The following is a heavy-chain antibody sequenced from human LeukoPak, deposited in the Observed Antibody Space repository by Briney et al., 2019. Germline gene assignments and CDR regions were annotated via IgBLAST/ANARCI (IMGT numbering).Heavy chain of an antibody. CDR3: AKGAAAGFDY. D-gene: IGHD6-13*01. J-gene: IGHJ4*02. CDR2: IRYDGSNK. Sequence: GGSLRLSCAGSGFTFSSYGMHWVRQAPGKGMEWVAFIRYDGSNKYYADSVKGRFTISRDNSKNTLYLQMNSLRAEDTAVYYCAKGAAAGFDYWGQGTLVTVSS. V-gene: IGHV3-30*02. CDR1: GFTFSSYG.